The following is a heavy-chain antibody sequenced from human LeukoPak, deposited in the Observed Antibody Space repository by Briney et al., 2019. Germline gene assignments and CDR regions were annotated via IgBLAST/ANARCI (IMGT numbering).Heavy chain of an antibody. CDR2: ISSSSSYI. V-gene: IGHV3-21*01. D-gene: IGHD6-13*01. J-gene: IGHJ4*02. CDR3: ASGPSKAGTLY. Sequence: GGSLRLSCAASGFTFSSYSMNWVRQAPGKGLEWVSSISSSSSYIYYADSVKGRFTISRDNAKNSLYLQMNSLRAEDTAVYYCASGPSKAGTLYWGQGTLVTVFS. CDR1: GFTFSSYS.